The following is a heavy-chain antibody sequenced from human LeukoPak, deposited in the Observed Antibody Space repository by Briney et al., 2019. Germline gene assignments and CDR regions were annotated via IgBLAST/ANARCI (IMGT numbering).Heavy chain of an antibody. V-gene: IGHV3-23*01. CDR3: ARGHDILTGYGDY. D-gene: IGHD3-9*01. J-gene: IGHJ4*02. CDR1: GFWFSNYD. CDR2: ISGNGDDT. Sequence: GGSLRLSCAASGFWFSNYDMNWVRQAPGKGLEWVSVISGNGDDTYYTDSVKGRFTISRDNSKNTLYLQMNSLRAEDTAVYYCARGHDILTGYGDYWGQGTLVTVSS.